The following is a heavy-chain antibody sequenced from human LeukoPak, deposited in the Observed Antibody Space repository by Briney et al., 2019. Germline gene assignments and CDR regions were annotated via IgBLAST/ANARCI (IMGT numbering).Heavy chain of an antibody. J-gene: IGHJ5*01. D-gene: IGHD1-26*01. CDR3: ARGLLYSGSFARNWFDS. CDR2: IYYSGNT. V-gene: IGHV4-39*01. Sequence: SETLSLTCTVSGGSITISSYYWGWIRQPPGKGLEWNGSIYYSGNTYYNPSLKSRVTISVDTSKHQFSLNLSSVTAADTAIYFCARGLLYSGSFARNWFDSWGQGTLVTVSS. CDR1: GGSITISSYY.